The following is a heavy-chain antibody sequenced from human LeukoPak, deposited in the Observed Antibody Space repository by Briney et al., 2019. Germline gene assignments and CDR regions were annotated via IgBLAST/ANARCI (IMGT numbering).Heavy chain of an antibody. V-gene: IGHV3-74*01. J-gene: IGHJ4*02. CDR3: ARDQGSTSRGIDY. CDR1: GFTFSSYW. CDR2: IYSDGNTT. Sequence: GGSLRLSCAASGFTFSSYWMHWVRQAPGKWLVGVSRIYSDGNTTNYADSVKGRFTISRDNAKNTLYLQMNSLRAEDTAVYYCARDQGSTSRGIDYWGQGTLVTVSS. D-gene: IGHD2-2*01.